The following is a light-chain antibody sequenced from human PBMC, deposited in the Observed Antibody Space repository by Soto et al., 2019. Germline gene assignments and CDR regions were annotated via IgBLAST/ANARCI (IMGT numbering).Light chain of an antibody. CDR2: GAS. J-gene: IGKJ3*01. CDR3: QQYNNWPFT. Sequence: EIVMTQSPATLSVSPGERATLSCRASQSVSRNLAWYQQKPGQAPRLLIYGASTRATGIPARFSGSGSGTEFTLTISSLQSEDFAVYYWQQYNNWPFTFGPGTKVDIK. V-gene: IGKV3-15*01. CDR1: QSVSRN.